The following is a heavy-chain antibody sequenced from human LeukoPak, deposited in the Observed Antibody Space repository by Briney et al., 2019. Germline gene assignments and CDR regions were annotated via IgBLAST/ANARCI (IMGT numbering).Heavy chain of an antibody. CDR2: IYYSGST. J-gene: IGHJ6*02. D-gene: IGHD2-8*01. Sequence: SETLSLTCTVSGGSISSGGCYWSWIRQHPGKGLEWIGYIYYSGSTYYNPSLKSRVTMSVDTSQNQLSLILSSLTAADTAVYYCARSLCTSSSCYSYYGMDVWGQGTTVTVSS. CDR1: GGSISSGGCY. V-gene: IGHV4-31*03. CDR3: ARSLCTSSSCYSYYGMDV.